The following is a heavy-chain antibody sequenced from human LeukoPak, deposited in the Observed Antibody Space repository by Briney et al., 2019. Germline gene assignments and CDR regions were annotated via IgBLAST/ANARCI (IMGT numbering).Heavy chain of an antibody. CDR2: VSWNSGNI. CDR3: GKASSGYYSAILH. J-gene: IGHJ4*02. D-gene: IGHD3-22*01. Sequence: GGSLRLSCAASGFTFEDYSMHWVRQAPGKGLEWVSGVSWNSGNIGYADSVKGRFTISRDNAKNSLYLQMDSLRAEDTAFYYCGKASSGYYSAILHWGQGTLVTVSS. V-gene: IGHV3-9*01. CDR1: GFTFEDYS.